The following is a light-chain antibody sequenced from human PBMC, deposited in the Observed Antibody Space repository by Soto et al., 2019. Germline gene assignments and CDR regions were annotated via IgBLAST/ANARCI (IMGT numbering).Light chain of an antibody. CDR1: QSVRNN. CDR3: QQCNDWPPWT. V-gene: IGKV3-15*01. Sequence: IEMTQSPATLSVSPRHRATLSRRASQSVRNNLAWYQRRPCQAPRLLIYRASTRATGIPARFSGSGSETDFTLTISSLQSEDFAVYYWQQCNDWPPWTFGQGTKVEIK. CDR2: RAS. J-gene: IGKJ1*01.